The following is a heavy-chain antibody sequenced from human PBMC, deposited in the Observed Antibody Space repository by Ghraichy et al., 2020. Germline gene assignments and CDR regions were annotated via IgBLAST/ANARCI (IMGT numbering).Heavy chain of an antibody. V-gene: IGHV3-33*08. Sequence: GGSLRLSCAASGFTFSSYGMHWVRQAPGKGLEWVAVIWYDGSNKYYADSVKGRFTISRDNSKNTLYLQMNSLRAEDTAVYYCARERVYYYYGMDVWGQGTTVTVSS. CDR1: GFTFSSYG. J-gene: IGHJ6*02. CDR3: ARERVYYYYGMDV. CDR2: IWYDGSNK.